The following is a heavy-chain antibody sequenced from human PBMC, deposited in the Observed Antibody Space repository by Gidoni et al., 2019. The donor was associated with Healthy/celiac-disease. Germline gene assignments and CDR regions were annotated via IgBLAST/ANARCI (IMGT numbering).Heavy chain of an antibody. Sequence: EVPRVESGGGVVQPGGSLSLLCAASGVTFADYARHLVRQAPGKGLEWVSLISGDGGSTYYADSVKGRFTISRDNSKNSLYLQMNSLRTEDTALYYCAKDIFKAAADLVSDYYYYYGMDVWGQGTTVTVSS. CDR1: GVTFADYA. D-gene: IGHD6-13*01. V-gene: IGHV3-43*02. CDR3: AKDIFKAAADLVSDYYYYYGMDV. J-gene: IGHJ6*02. CDR2: ISGDGGST.